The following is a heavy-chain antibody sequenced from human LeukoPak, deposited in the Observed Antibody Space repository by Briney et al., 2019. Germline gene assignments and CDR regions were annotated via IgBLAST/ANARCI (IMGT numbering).Heavy chain of an antibody. CDR3: ARPRVGATYYFDY. D-gene: IGHD1-26*01. CDR2: IYYSGST. J-gene: IGHJ4*02. CDR1: GGSISSYY. Sequence: SETLSLTCTVSGGSISSYYWSWIRQPPGRGLEWIGYIYYSGSTNYNPSLKSRVTISVDTSKNQFSLKLSSVTAADTAVYYCARPRVGATYYFDYWGQGTPVTVSS. V-gene: IGHV4-59*01.